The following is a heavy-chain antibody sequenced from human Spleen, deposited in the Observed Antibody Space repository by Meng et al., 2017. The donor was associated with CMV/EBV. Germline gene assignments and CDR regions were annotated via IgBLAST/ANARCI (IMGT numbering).Heavy chain of an antibody. V-gene: IGHV1-8*03. CDR2: MNPNSGNT. CDR3: ATFKYCSSTSCHDYLYSGLDV. J-gene: IGHJ6*02. CDR1: GYTFTGYY. D-gene: IGHD2-2*01. Sequence: ASVKVSCKASGYTFTGYYMHWVRQATGQGLEWMGWMNPNSGNTGYAQKFQGRVTITRNTSISTAYMELSSLRSEDTAVYYCATFKYCSSTSCHDYLYSGLDVWGQGTTVTVSS.